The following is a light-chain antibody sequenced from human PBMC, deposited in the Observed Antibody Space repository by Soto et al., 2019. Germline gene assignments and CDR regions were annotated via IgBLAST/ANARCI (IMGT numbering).Light chain of an antibody. CDR1: QGISNY. J-gene: IGKJ4*01. CDR3: QKYNSAPLT. Sequence: DIQMTQAPSSLSASVVDRVTITCRASQGISNYLAWYQQKPGNVPNLLIYAASTLQSGVPPRFSGSGSGTDFTLTLSSLQPEDGATYYCQKYNSAPLTFGGVTKVEIK. V-gene: IGKV1-27*01. CDR2: AAS.